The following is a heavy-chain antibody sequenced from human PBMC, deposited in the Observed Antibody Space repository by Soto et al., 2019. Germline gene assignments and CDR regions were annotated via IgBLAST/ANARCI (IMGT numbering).Heavy chain of an antibody. D-gene: IGHD6-19*01. V-gene: IGHV3-30-3*01. Sequence: GGSLRLSCAASGFSFRSYAMHWVRQAPCKGLEWVAVLSYDGNTDSYADSVKGRFTISRDNSKNTLYLQLNSLRRDDTAVYHCARDRYSGGPGELDYWGQGTVVTVSS. J-gene: IGHJ4*02. CDR2: LSYDGNTD. CDR3: ARDRYSGGPGELDY. CDR1: GFSFRSYA.